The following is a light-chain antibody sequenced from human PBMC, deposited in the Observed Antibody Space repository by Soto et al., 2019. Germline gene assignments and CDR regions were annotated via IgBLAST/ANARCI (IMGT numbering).Light chain of an antibody. CDR3: QQYGSSSLFT. CDR1: QTISSSY. Sequence: EIVLTQSPGTLSVSPGEGATLSCRASQTISSSYLAWYQQKPGQAPRLLIYGASNRATGIPDRFSGSGSGTDFTLTISRLEPEDFAVYYCQQYGSSSLFTFGPGTKVDIK. CDR2: GAS. J-gene: IGKJ3*01. V-gene: IGKV3-20*01.